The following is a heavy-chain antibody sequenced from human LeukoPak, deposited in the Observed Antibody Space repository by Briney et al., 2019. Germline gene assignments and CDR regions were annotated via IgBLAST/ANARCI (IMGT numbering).Heavy chain of an antibody. D-gene: IGHD5-18*01. Sequence: GGSLRLSCAASGFTFSSYSMNWVRQAPGKGLEWVSSISSSSSYIYYADSVKGRFTISRDNAKNSLYLQMNSLRAEDTAAYYCARTPGGLYSSLDYWGQGTPVTVSS. J-gene: IGHJ4*02. V-gene: IGHV3-21*01. CDR1: GFTFSSYS. CDR2: ISSSSSYI. CDR3: ARTPGGLYSSLDY.